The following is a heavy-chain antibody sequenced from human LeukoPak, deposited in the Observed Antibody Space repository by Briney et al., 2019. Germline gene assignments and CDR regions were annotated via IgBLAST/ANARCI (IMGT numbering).Heavy chain of an antibody. D-gene: IGHD2-2*01. J-gene: IGHJ6*02. V-gene: IGHV4-31*03. CDR1: GGSISSGGYY. CDR2: IYYSGST. Sequence: SETLSLTCTVSGGSISSGGYYWSWIRQHPGKGLEWIGYIYYSGSTYYNPSLKSRVTISVGTSKNQFSLKLSSVTAADTAVYYCARAGVVPVTYGMDVWGQGTTVTVSS. CDR3: ARAGVVPVTYGMDV.